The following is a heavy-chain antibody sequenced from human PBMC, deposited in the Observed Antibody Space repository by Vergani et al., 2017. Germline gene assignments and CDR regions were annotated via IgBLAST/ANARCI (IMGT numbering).Heavy chain of an antibody. V-gene: IGHV4-59*01. D-gene: IGHD6-6*01. Sequence: QVQLQESGPGLVKPSETLSLTCTVSGGSISSYYWSWIRQPPGKGLEWIGYIYYSGSTNYNPSLKSRVTISVDTSKNQFSLKLSSVTAADTAVYYCARGADSSSPFDYWGQGTLVTVSS. CDR3: ARGADSSSPFDY. CDR2: IYYSGST. J-gene: IGHJ4*02. CDR1: GGSISSYY.